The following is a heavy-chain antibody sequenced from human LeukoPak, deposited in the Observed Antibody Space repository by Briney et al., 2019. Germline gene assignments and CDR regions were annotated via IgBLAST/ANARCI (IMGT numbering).Heavy chain of an antibody. D-gene: IGHD3-10*01. J-gene: IGHJ3*01. V-gene: IGHV3-9*01. CDR2: INWKSAGI. Sequence: GGSLRLSCVASGFSFDDYAMHWVRQAPGKGLEWVSGINWKSAGIDYADSVKGRFTISRDNAKNSLYLQMTSLRAEDTALYYCVKDGGDGSGTYYNLVKAFDVWGQGTMVTVSS. CDR3: VKDGGDGSGTYYNLVKAFDV. CDR1: GFSFDDYA.